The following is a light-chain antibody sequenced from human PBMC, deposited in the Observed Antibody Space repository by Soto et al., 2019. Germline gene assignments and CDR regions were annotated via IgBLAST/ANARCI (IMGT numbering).Light chain of an antibody. CDR1: QRVSSN. V-gene: IGKV3-15*01. CDR3: QHYNDWPRWT. CDR2: GAS. J-gene: IGKJ1*01. Sequence: ETVMTQSPVTLSVSPGERATLSCRASQRVSSNLAWYQQKPGQAPRLLIYGASTRATGIPARFSGSGSGTEFTLTISSLQSEDFAVYYCQHYNDWPRWTFGQGTK.